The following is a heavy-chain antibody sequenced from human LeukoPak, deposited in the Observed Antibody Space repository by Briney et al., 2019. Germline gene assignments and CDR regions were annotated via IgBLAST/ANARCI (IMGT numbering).Heavy chain of an antibody. V-gene: IGHV3-21*01. CDR2: ISSSSSYI. J-gene: IGHJ4*02. CDR3: ARVARGIAVWTFDY. CDR1: GFTFSSYS. Sequence: GTSLRLSCAASGFTFSSYSMNWVRQAPGKGLEWVSSISSSSSYIYYADSVKGRFTISRDNAKNSLYLQMNSLRAEDTAVYYCARVARGIAVWTFDYWGQGTLVTVSS. D-gene: IGHD6-19*01.